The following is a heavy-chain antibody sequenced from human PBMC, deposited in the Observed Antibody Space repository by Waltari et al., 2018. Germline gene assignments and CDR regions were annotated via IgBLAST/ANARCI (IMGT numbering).Heavy chain of an antibody. Sequence: VHLVESGGGLVRPGRSLRLSCAASGFIFDDYGMDWVRKAPGLCLYSVAGINWNSGAIHYADSGKGRFTISRDNAENSLYLQMNSLTTEDTAVYYCTKDMDGATAMAPRLYFWGQGTLVTVSS. V-gene: IGHV3-9*01. CDR2: INWNSGAI. D-gene: IGHD5-18*01. CDR1: GFIFDDYG. J-gene: IGHJ4*02. CDR3: TKDMDGATAMAPRLYF.